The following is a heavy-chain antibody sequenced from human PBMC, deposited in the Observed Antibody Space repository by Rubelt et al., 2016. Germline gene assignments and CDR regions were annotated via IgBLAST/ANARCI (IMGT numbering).Heavy chain of an antibody. Sequence: QVQLQQWGAGLLKPSETLSLTCAVYGGSFSGYYWSWIRQPPGKGLEWIGEINHSGSTNYNPSLKSRVTISVETAKNQFSRKLSSVTAADTAVYYCARGRRGSSSWLGRDYYGMDVWGQGTTVTVSS. CDR2: INHSGST. CDR3: ARGRRGSSSWLGRDYYGMDV. J-gene: IGHJ6*02. CDR1: GGSFSGYY. D-gene: IGHD6-13*01. V-gene: IGHV4-34*01.